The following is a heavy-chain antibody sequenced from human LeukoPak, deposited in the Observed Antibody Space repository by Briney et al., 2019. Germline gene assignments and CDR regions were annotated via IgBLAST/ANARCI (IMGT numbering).Heavy chain of an antibody. CDR1: GFTFSSYA. CDR3: AKDALYSGSYSCFDY. D-gene: IGHD1-26*01. Sequence: GSLRLSCAASGFTFSSYAMSWVRQAPGKGLEWVSAISCSGGSTYYADSVKGRFTISRDNSKNTLYLQMNSLRAEDTAVYYCAKDALYSGSYSCFDYWGQGTLVTVPS. V-gene: IGHV3-23*01. J-gene: IGHJ4*02. CDR2: ISCSGGST.